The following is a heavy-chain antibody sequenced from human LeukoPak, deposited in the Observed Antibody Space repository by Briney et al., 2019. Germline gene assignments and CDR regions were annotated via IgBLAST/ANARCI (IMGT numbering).Heavy chain of an antibody. J-gene: IGHJ4*02. Sequence: GGSLRLSCAASGFTFSDAWMSWVRQAPGKGPEWLGRINSKTDGGTTDHAAPVKGRFTVSRDDSKNTLYLEMNSLKTDDTALYHCTLGGYYFGSWGQGTLVTVSS. CDR2: INSKTDGGTT. CDR3: TLGGYYFGS. V-gene: IGHV3-15*01. D-gene: IGHD3-10*01. CDR1: GFTFSDAW.